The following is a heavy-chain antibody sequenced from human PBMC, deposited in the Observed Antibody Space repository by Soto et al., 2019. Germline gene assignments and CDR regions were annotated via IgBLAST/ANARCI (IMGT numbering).Heavy chain of an antibody. Sequence: GGSLRLSCAASGFTVSSNYMSWVRQAPGKGLEWVSSISSSSSYIYYADSVKGRFTISRDNAKNSLYLQMNSLRAEDTAVYYCARDCSGGSCFYFDYWGQGTLVTVSS. D-gene: IGHD2-15*01. CDR2: ISSSSSYI. J-gene: IGHJ4*02. CDR1: GFTVSSNY. V-gene: IGHV3-21*01. CDR3: ARDCSGGSCFYFDY.